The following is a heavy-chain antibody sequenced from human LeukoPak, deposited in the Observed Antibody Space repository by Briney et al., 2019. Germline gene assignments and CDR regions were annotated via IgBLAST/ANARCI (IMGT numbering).Heavy chain of an antibody. V-gene: IGHV3-74*01. D-gene: IGHD3-22*01. CDR3: ARIDSSGYASVY. Sequence: GGSLRLSCAASGFTFSTYWMHWVRQAPGKGLAWVSRITSDGRTTTHADSVKGRFTISRDNAKNTLFLQMNSLRAEDTAVYYCARIDSSGYASVYWGQGTLVTVSS. CDR2: ITSDGRTT. J-gene: IGHJ4*02. CDR1: GFTFSTYW.